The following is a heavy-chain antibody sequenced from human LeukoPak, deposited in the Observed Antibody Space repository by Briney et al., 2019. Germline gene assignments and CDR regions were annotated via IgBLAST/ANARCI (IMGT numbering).Heavy chain of an antibody. CDR2: INPNSGGT. D-gene: IGHD5-12*01. CDR3: ARSEYSGYDFSWNYYYYGMDV. J-gene: IGHJ6*02. CDR1: GYTFTRYY. Sequence: ASVTVSCKSSGYTFTRYYMHCVRQAPGHGLEWMGWINPNSGGTNSAQKCQGRVTMTRDTSISTAYMELSRLRSDDTAVYYCARSEYSGYDFSWNYYYYGMDVWGQGTTVTVSS. V-gene: IGHV1-2*02.